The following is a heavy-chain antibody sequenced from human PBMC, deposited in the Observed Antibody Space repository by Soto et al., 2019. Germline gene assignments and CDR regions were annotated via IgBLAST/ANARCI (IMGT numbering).Heavy chain of an antibody. V-gene: IGHV4-30-4*01. CDR2: IYYSANT. CDR3: ARGPCGGDCYPPDS. Sequence: SETLSLTCTVSGGSIKSGDYYWTWIRQPPGKGLEFIGYIYYSANTYYNPSLKSRVTISVDTSKDHLSLKLSSVTAADTAVYYCARGPCGGDCYPPDSWGQGTLVTVSS. CDR1: GGSIKSGDYY. J-gene: IGHJ4*02. D-gene: IGHD2-21*02.